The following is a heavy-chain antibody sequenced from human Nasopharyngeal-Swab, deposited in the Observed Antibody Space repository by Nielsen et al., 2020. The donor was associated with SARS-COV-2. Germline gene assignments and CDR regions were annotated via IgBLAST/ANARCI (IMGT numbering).Heavy chain of an antibody. V-gene: IGHV5-51*01. D-gene: IGHD4-17*01. CDR3: ARPHLNGDYSNFDY. J-gene: IGHJ4*02. Sequence: GGSLRLSCKGSGYSFTSYWIGWVRQMPGKGLEWMGIIYPGDSDTRYSPSFQGQVTISADKSISTAYLQWSSLKASDTAMYYCARPHLNGDYSNFDYWGLGTLVTVSS. CDR1: GYSFTSYW. CDR2: IYPGDSDT.